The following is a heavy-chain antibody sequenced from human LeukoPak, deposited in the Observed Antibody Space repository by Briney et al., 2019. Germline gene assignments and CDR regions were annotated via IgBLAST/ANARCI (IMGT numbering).Heavy chain of an antibody. CDR2: IYYSGST. CDR1: GGSISSYY. D-gene: IGHD5-12*01. CDR3: ARDRDGYNPDWDY. J-gene: IGHJ4*02. Sequence: SETLSLTCTASGGSISSYYWSWIRQPPGKGLEWIGYIYYSGSTNYNPSLKSRVTISVDTSKNQFSLKLSSVTAADTAVYYCARDRDGYNPDWDYWGQGTLVTVSS. V-gene: IGHV4-59*01.